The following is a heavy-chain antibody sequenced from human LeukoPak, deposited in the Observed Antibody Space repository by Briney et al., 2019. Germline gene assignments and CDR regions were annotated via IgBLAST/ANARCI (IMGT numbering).Heavy chain of an antibody. Sequence: SVTVSFTASGYSFTKYGISWVRQAPGQGLELMGWMSAYNGKTKYEQKVQGRVTMTTDTSTSTAYMELRSLISDDKAVYYCARDRQSEGFGELSLYAFDIWGQGTTVTVSS. CDR1: GYSFTKYG. CDR2: MSAYNGKT. CDR3: ARDRQSEGFGELSLYAFDI. D-gene: IGHD3-10*01. J-gene: IGHJ3*02. V-gene: IGHV1-18*04.